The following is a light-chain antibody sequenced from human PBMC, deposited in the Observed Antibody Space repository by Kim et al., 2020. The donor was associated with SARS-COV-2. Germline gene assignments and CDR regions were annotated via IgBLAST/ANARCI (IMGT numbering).Light chain of an antibody. J-gene: IGLJ2*01. CDR3: QAWDTTTVA. Sequence: SYELTQPPSVSVSPGQTASITCSGDKLEDSYVCWYQQKPGQSPVLVMYLDTKRPSEIPERFSGSNSGNTASLTISGTQAMDEADYYCQAWDTTTVAFGGGTQLTVL. CDR1: KLEDSY. V-gene: IGLV3-1*01. CDR2: LDT.